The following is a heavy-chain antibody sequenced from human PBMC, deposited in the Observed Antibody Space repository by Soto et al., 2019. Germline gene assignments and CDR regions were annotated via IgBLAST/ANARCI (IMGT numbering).Heavy chain of an antibody. CDR1: GFTFSSYE. D-gene: IGHD4-17*01. CDR3: AREAYGGNPFDY. Sequence: TGGSLRLSCAASGFTFSSYEMNWVRQAPGKGLEWVSYISRSGTTIYYTDSVKGRFTISRDNAKNSLYLQMNSLRAEDTAVYFCAREAYGGNPFDYWGQGTLVTVS. J-gene: IGHJ4*02. CDR2: ISRSGTTI. V-gene: IGHV3-48*03.